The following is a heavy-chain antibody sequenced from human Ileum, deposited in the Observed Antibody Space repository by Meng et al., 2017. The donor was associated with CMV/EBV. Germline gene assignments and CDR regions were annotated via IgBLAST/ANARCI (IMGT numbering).Heavy chain of an antibody. J-gene: IGHJ5*02. D-gene: IGHD4-23*01. V-gene: IGHV3-74*01. CDR3: ARDPGNSGFDP. Sequence: SCAASGFTVRANFMSWVRQAPGQGLEWVSRINSDGSSTNYADSVKGRFTISRDKAKNTLYLQMSSLRVEDTAVYYCARDPGNSGFDPWGQGTLVTVSS. CDR2: INSDGSST. CDR1: GFTVRANF.